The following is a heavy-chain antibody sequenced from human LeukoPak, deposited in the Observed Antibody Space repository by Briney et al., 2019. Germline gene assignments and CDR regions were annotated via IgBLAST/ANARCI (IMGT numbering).Heavy chain of an antibody. D-gene: IGHD4-17*01. CDR2: INTNTGNP. CDR3: ARVDDYGDYGLDY. J-gene: IGHJ4*02. Sequence: GASVKVSCKASGYTFTSYAMNGGRQAPGQGLEGRGWINTNTGNPTYAQGFTGRFVFSLDTSVSTAYLQICSLTAEDTAVYYCARVDDYGDYGLDYWGQGTLVTASS. V-gene: IGHV7-4-1*01. CDR1: GYTFTSYA.